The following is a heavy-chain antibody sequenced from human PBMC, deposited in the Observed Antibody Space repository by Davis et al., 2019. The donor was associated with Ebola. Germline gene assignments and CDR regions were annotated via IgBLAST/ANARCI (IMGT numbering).Heavy chain of an antibody. Sequence: SQTLSLPRAVYGGFFRGYYWRWIRQPPGKGLEWTGEINHSGSTNYNPSLKSRVTISVDTSKNQFSLKLSSVTAADTAVYYCARGLRAPRYGSGSRYYDYGMDVWGQGTTVTVSS. V-gene: IGHV4-34*01. CDR2: INHSGST. CDR1: GGFFRGYY. CDR3: ARGLRAPRYGSGSRYYDYGMDV. D-gene: IGHD3-10*01. J-gene: IGHJ6*02.